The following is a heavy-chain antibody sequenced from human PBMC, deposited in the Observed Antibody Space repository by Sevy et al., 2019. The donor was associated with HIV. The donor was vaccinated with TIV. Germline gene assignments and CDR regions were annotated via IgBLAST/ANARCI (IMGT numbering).Heavy chain of an antibody. D-gene: IGHD3-10*01. Sequence: SETLSLTCTVSGGSFNDFYWSWIRQSPGRGLEWIGYTYYNGTTNSNPSLRRRVTISAQTSKSQISLRLNSVTAADTAVYYCARGKVLFDHWGQGIVVTVSS. CDR3: ARGKVLFDH. V-gene: IGHV4-59*01. CDR2: TYYNGTT. J-gene: IGHJ4*02. CDR1: GGSFNDFY.